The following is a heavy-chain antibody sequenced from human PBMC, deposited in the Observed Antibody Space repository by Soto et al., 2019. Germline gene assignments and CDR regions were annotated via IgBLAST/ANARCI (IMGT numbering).Heavy chain of an antibody. CDR1: GYSFTSYW. CDR3: ARPQQLVVPYYYYYGMDV. V-gene: IGHV5-10-1*01. D-gene: IGHD6-13*01. CDR2: IDPSDSYT. J-gene: IGHJ6*02. Sequence: PGESLKISCKGSGYSFTSYWISWVRQMPGKGLEWMGRIDPSDSYTNYSPSFQGHVTISADKSISTAYLQWSSLKASDTAMYYCARPQQLVVPYYYYYGMDVWGQGTTVTVSS.